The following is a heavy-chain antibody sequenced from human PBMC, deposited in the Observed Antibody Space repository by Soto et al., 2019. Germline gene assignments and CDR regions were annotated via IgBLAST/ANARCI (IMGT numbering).Heavy chain of an antibody. D-gene: IGHD6-19*01. J-gene: IGHJ6*03. CDR2: INSSSSYI. Sequence: EVQLVESGGGLVKPGGSLRLSCAASGFTFSSYSMNWVRQAPGKGLEWVSSINSSSSYIYYGDSVNGRFTISRDNAKNTLYLQMNRLRAEDTAVYYCASAQEKEWLAEVFYYYYMDVWGKGTTVTVSS. V-gene: IGHV3-21*01. CDR3: ASAQEKEWLAEVFYYYYMDV. CDR1: GFTFSSYS.